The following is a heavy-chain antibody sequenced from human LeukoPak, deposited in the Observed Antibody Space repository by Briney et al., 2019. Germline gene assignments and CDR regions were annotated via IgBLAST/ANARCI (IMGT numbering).Heavy chain of an antibody. CDR3: VRELRGRYYYDSSGSPGYYFDY. D-gene: IGHD3-22*01. J-gene: IGHJ4*02. Sequence: SETLSLTCTVSGGSISSSSYYWGWIRQPPGKGLEWIGYIYYSGSTNYNPSLKSRVTISVDTSKNQFSLMLSSVTAADTAVYYCVRELRGRYYYDSSGSPGYYFDYWGQGTLVTVSS. CDR2: IYYSGST. CDR1: GGSISSSSYY. V-gene: IGHV4-61*05.